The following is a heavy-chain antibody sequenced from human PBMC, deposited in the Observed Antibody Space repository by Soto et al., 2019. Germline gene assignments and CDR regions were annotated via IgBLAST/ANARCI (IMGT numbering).Heavy chain of an antibody. D-gene: IGHD6-19*01. CDR2: ISYDESDK. CDR1: GFTFRSYA. V-gene: IGHV3-30*03. Sequence: GGSLRLSCAASGFTFRSYAMHWVRQAPGKGLEWVAVISYDESDKYYADSLKGRFTISRDNSKNTLYLRMNSLRGEDTAVYYCARDLSVAGPDYWGQGTLVTVSS. J-gene: IGHJ4*02. CDR3: ARDLSVAGPDY.